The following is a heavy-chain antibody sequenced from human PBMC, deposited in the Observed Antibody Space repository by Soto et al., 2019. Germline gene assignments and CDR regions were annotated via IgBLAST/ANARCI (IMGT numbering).Heavy chain of an antibody. CDR3: ARDAAARLNDY. CDR2: ISAYNGNT. V-gene: IGHV1-18*01. Sequence: QVQLVQSGAEVKKPGASVKVSCKASGYTFTSYGISWVRQAPGQGLEWMGWISAYNGNTKYVQKFQGRVTMTTDTSTRTAYMELRSLRSADTAVYYCARDAAARLNDYWGQGTLVTVSS. CDR1: GYTFTSYG. D-gene: IGHD6-13*01. J-gene: IGHJ4*02.